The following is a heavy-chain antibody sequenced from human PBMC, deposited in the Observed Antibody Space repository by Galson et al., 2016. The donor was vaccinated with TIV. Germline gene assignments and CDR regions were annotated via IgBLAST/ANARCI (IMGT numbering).Heavy chain of an antibody. CDR1: GYTFSTYA. CDR3: ARGGYNYGPRRLFGDD. Sequence: SVKVSCKASGYTFSTYAKHWVRQAPGQRLEWMGWINTDNGDAEFSQTFQGRVTITRDTSASTAYMELSSLTSEDTAVYFCARGGYNYGPRRLFGDDWGQGTLVHVSS. V-gene: IGHV1-3*04. CDR2: INTDNGDA. D-gene: IGHD5-18*01. J-gene: IGHJ4*02.